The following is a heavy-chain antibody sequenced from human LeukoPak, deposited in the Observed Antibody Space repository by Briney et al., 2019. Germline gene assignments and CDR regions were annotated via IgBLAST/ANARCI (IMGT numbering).Heavy chain of an antibody. V-gene: IGHV1-18*01. CDR3: ARLTYNWNYFGY. J-gene: IGHJ4*02. CDR1: GYTFTSYG. CDR2: ISAYNGNT. D-gene: IGHD1-20*01. Sequence: ASVKVSCKASGYTFTSYGISWVRRAPGQGLEWMGWISAYNGNTNYAQKLQGRVTMTTDTSTSTAYMELRSLRSDDTAVYYCARLTYNWNYFGYWGQGTLVTVSS.